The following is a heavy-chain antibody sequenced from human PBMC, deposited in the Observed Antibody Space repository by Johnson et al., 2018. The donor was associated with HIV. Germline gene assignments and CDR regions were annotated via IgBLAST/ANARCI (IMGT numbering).Heavy chain of an antibody. Sequence: EVQLVESGGGVVRPGGSLRLSCAASGFTFDDYGMSWVRQAPGKGLEWVSGISSDGRTHYPDSVKGRFSISRDNPKNTLYLQMDSLRIEDTAVYYCAVLTTGGLRVGNFDIWGQGTMVTVSS. V-gene: IGHV3-66*01. CDR3: AVLTTGGLRVGNFDI. CDR1: GFTFDDYG. J-gene: IGHJ3*02. CDR2: ISSDGRT. D-gene: IGHD1-1*01.